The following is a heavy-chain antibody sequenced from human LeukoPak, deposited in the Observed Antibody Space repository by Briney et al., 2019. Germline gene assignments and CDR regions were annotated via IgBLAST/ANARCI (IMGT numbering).Heavy chain of an antibody. Sequence: GGSLRLSCAASGFTFDDYGLSWVRQAPGKGLEWVGRIKSKSDGGTTDYAAPVKGRFTISRDDSKNTLFLQVNSLKIEDTAVYYCTTVTLRPVGLWGQGTLVTVSS. CDR2: IKSKSDGGTT. CDR1: GFTFDDYG. CDR3: TTVTLRPVGL. V-gene: IGHV3-15*05. D-gene: IGHD3-10*01. J-gene: IGHJ4*02.